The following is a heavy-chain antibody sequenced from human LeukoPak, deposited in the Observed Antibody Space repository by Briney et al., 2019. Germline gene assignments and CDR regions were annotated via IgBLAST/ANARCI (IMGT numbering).Heavy chain of an antibody. CDR3: SRDRGGGDIYFDY. Sequence: PGGSLRLSCEASGFTFSSYGMNWVRQAPGKGPEWISYISRSGATIYYADSVKGRFTISRDNAKNSLYLQMSSLGAEDTAIYYCSRDRGGGDIYFDYWGQGTPVTVSS. D-gene: IGHD2-21*02. J-gene: IGHJ4*02. CDR1: GFTFSSYG. V-gene: IGHV3-48*03. CDR2: ISRSGATI.